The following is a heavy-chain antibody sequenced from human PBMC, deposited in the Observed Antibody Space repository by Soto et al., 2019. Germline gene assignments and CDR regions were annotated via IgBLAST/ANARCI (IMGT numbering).Heavy chain of an antibody. CDR1: GDGVSSNSAA. CDR3: ARGPSSSSAGDYYYYGIDF. V-gene: IGHV6-1*01. D-gene: IGHD6-6*01. CDR2: TYYRSKWYN. J-gene: IGHJ6*02. Sequence: SQTLSLTCAISGDGVSSNSAAWNWIRQSPSRGLEWLGRTYYRSKWYNDYAVSVKSRITINPDTSKNQFSLQLNSVTTEDTAVYYCARGPSSSSAGDYYYYGIDFWGQGTTVTVS.